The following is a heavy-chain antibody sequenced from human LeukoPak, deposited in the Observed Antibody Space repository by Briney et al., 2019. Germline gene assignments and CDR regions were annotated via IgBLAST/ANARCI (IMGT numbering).Heavy chain of an antibody. J-gene: IGHJ5*02. CDR2: MNPNSGST. D-gene: IGHD6-13*01. CDR1: GYTFSTYD. Sequence: ASVKVSCKTSGYTFSTYDINWVRQASGQGLEWMGWMNPNSGSTHYAQKFQGRVTITRNTSISTAYMELSSLRSEDTAVYFCARGQYSSSWYPFDTWGQGTLVTVSS. CDR3: ARGQYSSSWYPFDT. V-gene: IGHV1-8*03.